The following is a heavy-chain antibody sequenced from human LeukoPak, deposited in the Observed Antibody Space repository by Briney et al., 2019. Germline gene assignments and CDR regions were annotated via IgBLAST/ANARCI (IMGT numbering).Heavy chain of an antibody. CDR2: IKQDGSEK. V-gene: IGHV3-7*03. D-gene: IGHD6-19*01. Sequence: GGSLRLSCAAPGFTFSSYWMSWVRQAPGKGLEWVANIKQDGSEKYYVDSVKGRSTISRDNAKNSLYLQMNSLRAEDTAVYYCARDGVLSVAGYYYYYGMDVWGKGTTVTVSS. CDR1: GFTFSSYW. CDR3: ARDGVLSVAGYYYYYGMDV. J-gene: IGHJ6*04.